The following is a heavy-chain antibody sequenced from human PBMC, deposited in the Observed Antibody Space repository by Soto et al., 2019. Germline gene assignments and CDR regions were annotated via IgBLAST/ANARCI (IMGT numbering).Heavy chain of an antibody. CDR3: ARTGYSSVDYYYYGMDV. V-gene: IGHV4-59*01. J-gene: IGHJ6*02. D-gene: IGHD6-19*01. Sequence: SETLSLTCTVSGGSISSYYWSWIRQPPGKGLEWIGYIYYSGSTNYNPSLKSRVTISVDTSKNQFSLKLGSVTAADTAVYYCARTGYSSVDYYYYGMDVWGQGTTVTVSS. CDR2: IYYSGST. CDR1: GGSISSYY.